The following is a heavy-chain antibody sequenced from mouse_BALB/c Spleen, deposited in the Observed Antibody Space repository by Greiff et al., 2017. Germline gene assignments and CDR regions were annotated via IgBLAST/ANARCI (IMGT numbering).Heavy chain of an antibody. V-gene: IGHV5-12-2*01. CDR2: ISNGGGST. CDR1: GFTFSSYT. CDR3: ATQVITRATVDFDY. D-gene: IGHD1-2*01. Sequence: EVQVVESGGGLVQPGGSLKLSCAASGFTFSSYTMSWVRQTPEKRLEWVAYISNGGGSTYYPDTVKGRFTISRDNARNTLYLQLSSLKSEDTAMYYCATQVITRATVDFDYWGQGTTLTVSS. J-gene: IGHJ2*01.